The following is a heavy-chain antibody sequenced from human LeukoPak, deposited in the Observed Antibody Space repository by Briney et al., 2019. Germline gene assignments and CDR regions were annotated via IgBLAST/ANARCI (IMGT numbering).Heavy chain of an antibody. CDR1: GYTFTNYD. V-gene: IGHV1-8*01. CDR2: MDPNSANT. D-gene: IGHD1-1*01. Sequence: ASVKVSCKASGYTFTNYDINWVRQATGQGLEWMGWMDPNSANTGYAQKFQGRVTMTRNTSISTAYMELSSPRSEDTAVYYCARAESWTGTTDYYYMDVWGKGTTVTVSS. J-gene: IGHJ6*03. CDR3: ARAESWTGTTDYYYMDV.